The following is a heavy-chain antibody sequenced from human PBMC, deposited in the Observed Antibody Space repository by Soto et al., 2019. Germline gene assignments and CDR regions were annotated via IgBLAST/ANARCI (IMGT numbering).Heavy chain of an antibody. CDR1: GYKFKSFY. Sequence: QVQLVQSGAEVKKPGASVKVSCTASGYKFKSFYMHWVRQAPGQGLEWIGMINPTDGSVSFAQKFQDRVTLTTATPTSKVYMELSSLTREDTAVYFCARDFGRHGAVDTTGWFDPWGQGTLVTVSS. D-gene: IGHD3-3*01. CDR3: ARDFGRHGAVDTTGWFDP. CDR2: INPTDGSV. J-gene: IGHJ5*02. V-gene: IGHV1-46*02.